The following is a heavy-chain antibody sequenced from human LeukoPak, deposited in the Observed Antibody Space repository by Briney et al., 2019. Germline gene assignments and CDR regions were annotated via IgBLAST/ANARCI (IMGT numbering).Heavy chain of an antibody. CDR2: IYDSGNT. D-gene: IGHD2-2*01. CDR3: ARDCSSTSCYLPMH. V-gene: IGHV4-59*01. J-gene: IGHJ4*02. Sequence: PSETLSLTCTVSGGSISSYYWSWIRQPPGKGLEWIGYIYDSGNTIYSPSLESRVSISVDTSKNQVSLKLSSVTAADTAVYYCARDCSSTSCYLPMHWGQGTLVTVSS. CDR1: GGSISSYY.